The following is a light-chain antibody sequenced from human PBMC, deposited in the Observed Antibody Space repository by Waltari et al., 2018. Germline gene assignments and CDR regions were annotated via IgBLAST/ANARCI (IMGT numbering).Light chain of an antibody. CDR2: WAS. CDR1: RSVLYSSNNRNY. J-gene: IGKJ4*01. CDR3: QQYYTTPLT. Sequence: DIVMTQPPYSLAVSLGEIATITCKSSRSVLYSSNNRNYLTWYQQKPGQPPKLLIYWASIRESGVPARFSDSGSGTDFTLTISSLQAEDVAVYYCQQYYTTPLTFGGGTKVEIK. V-gene: IGKV4-1*01.